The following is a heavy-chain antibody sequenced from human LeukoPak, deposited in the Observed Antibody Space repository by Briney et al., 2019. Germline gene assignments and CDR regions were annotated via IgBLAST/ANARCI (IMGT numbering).Heavy chain of an antibody. Sequence: GGSLRLSCAASGLTFSTYGMHWVRQAPGKGLEWVAFIRYDGTNKYYADSVKGRFTISRDNSKNTLYLQMNSLRPEDTALYYWAKDLVVYCSSSSCPIEYWGQGTLVTVSS. CDR1: GLTFSTYG. CDR2: IRYDGTNK. J-gene: IGHJ4*02. V-gene: IGHV3-30*02. CDR3: AKDLVVYCSSSSCPIEY. D-gene: IGHD2-2*01.